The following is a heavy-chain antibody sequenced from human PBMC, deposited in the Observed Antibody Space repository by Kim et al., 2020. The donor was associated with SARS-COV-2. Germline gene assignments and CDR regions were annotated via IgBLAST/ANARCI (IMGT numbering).Heavy chain of an antibody. CDR3: ARGRGDGYNLFGEGDY. CDR1: GGSFSGYY. CDR2: INHSGST. Sequence: SETLSLTCAVYGGSFSGYYWSWIRQPPGKGLEWIGEINHSGSTNYNPSLKSRVTISVDTSKNQFSLKLSSVTAADTAVYYCARGRGDGYNLFGEGDYWGQGTLVTVSS. J-gene: IGHJ4*02. V-gene: IGHV4-34*01. D-gene: IGHD5-12*01.